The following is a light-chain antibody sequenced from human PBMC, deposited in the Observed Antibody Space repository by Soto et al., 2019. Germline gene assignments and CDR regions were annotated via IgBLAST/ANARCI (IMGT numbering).Light chain of an antibody. CDR3: QQYYNWPRT. V-gene: IGKV3D-15*01. CDR2: DAS. Sequence: EIVMTQSPATLSVYPGERATLSSGASQSVTSNYLAWYQQKPGLAPRLLIYDASSRATGIPDRFSGSGSGTEFTLTISSLQPEDFAVYYCQQYYNWPRTFGQGSKVDVK. CDR1: QSVTSN. J-gene: IGKJ1*01.